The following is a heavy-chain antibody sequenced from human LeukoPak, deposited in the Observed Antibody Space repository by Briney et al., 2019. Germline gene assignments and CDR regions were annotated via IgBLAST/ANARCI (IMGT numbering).Heavy chain of an antibody. CDR3: AILGGGMAY. J-gene: IGHJ4*02. V-gene: IGHV3-23*01. CDR2: ISGSGDRT. D-gene: IGHD3-16*01. Sequence: GGSLRLSCAASGFRFSSYTMNWVRQAPGKGLEWVSGISGSGDRTYYADFVKRRVTISRDNSRNTLYLQMSSLRADDTAVYYCAILGGGMAYWGQGTLVAVSS. CDR1: GFRFSSYT.